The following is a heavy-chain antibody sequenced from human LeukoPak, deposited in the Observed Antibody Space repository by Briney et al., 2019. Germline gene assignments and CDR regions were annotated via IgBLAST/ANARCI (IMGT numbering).Heavy chain of an antibody. V-gene: IGHV4-59*01. CDR1: GGSINNLF. Sequence: SETLSLTCTVSGGSINNLFWTWIRHPPGQGLEWIGYFSYSGGTTYNPSLKSRVTISVDTSKNQFSLNLNSVTAADTAVYYCAREGPLGKYYDYWGQGTLVTVSS. J-gene: IGHJ4*02. CDR3: AREGPLGKYYDY. CDR2: FSYSGGT. D-gene: IGHD3-16*01.